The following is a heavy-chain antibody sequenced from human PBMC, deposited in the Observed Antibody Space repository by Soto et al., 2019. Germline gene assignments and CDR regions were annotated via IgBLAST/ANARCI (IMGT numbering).Heavy chain of an antibody. V-gene: IGHV3-74*01. D-gene: IGHD1-1*01. J-gene: IGHJ4*02. CDR3: AKDEPGPGTYFDF. Sequence: GGSLRLSCAASGFTFSSYWMHWVRQAPGKGLVWVSRINSDGSSTSYADSVKGRFTISRDNAKNTLYLQMNSLGAEDTAAYYCAKDEPGPGTYFDFWGQGTLVTVSS. CDR2: INSDGSST. CDR1: GFTFSSYW.